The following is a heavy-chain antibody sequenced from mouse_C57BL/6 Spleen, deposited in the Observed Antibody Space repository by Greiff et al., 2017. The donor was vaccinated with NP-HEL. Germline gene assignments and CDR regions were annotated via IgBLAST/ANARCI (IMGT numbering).Heavy chain of an antibody. V-gene: IGHV1-7*01. J-gene: IGHJ2*01. Sequence: QVQLKESGAELVKPGASVTLSCKASGYTFTSYWMHWVKQRPGQGLEWIGYINPSSGYTKYNQKFKGQATLTADKSSSTAYMQLSSLTYEDSAVYYCARYEEWLYYFGYWGQGTTLTVSS. CDR1: GYTFTSYW. D-gene: IGHD2-2*01. CDR2: INPSSGYT. CDR3: ARYEEWLYYFGY.